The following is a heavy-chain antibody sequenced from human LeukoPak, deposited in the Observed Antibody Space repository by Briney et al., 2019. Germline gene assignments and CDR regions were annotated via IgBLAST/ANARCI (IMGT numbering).Heavy chain of an antibody. CDR2: ISYDGSYE. V-gene: IGHV3-30*03. CDR1: GFTFSSYG. Sequence: PGRSLRLSCEASGFTFSSYGMHWVRQAPGKGLEWVAVISYDGSYENYGDSVKGRFTISRDNSKNTLYLQMNSPLTEDTAVYYCARGPQPWVLSGPADRWGQGTLVTVSS. J-gene: IGHJ5*02. CDR3: ARGPQPWVLSGPADR. D-gene: IGHD1-26*01.